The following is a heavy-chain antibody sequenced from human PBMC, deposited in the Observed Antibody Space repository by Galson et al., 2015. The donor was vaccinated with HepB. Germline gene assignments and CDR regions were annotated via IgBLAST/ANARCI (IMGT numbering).Heavy chain of an antibody. V-gene: IGHV4-34*01. CDR3: ARANGSGSYDFDY. D-gene: IGHD3-10*01. Sequence: SLTCAVYGGSFSGYYWSWIRQPPGKGLEWIGEINHSGSTNYNPSLKSRVTISVDTSKNQFSLKLSSVTAADTAVYYCARANGSGSYDFDYWGQGTLVTVSS. J-gene: IGHJ4*02. CDR2: INHSGST. CDR1: GGSFSGYY.